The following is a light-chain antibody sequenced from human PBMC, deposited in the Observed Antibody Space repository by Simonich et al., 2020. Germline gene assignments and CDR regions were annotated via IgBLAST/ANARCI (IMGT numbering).Light chain of an antibody. Sequence: SYELTQPPSVSVSPGQTASITCSGDKLGDKYACWYQQKPAQSPVLVIYQDSKRPSGIPERFSGSNSGNTATLTISGTQAMDEADYYCQAWDSSNWVFGGGTKLTVL. CDR2: QDS. CDR1: KLGDKY. CDR3: QAWDSSNWV. V-gene: IGLV3-1*01. J-gene: IGLJ3*02.